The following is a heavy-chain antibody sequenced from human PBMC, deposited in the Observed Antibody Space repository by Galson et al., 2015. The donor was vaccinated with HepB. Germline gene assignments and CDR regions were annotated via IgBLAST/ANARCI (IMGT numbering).Heavy chain of an antibody. CDR3: AGPYYYYDSSGHYGHYFDY. CDR1: GYTFTSYY. Sequence: SVKVSCKASGYTFTSYYMHWVRQAPGQGLEWMGIINPSGGSTSYAQKFQGRVTMTRDTSTSTVYMELSSLRSEDTAVYYCAGPYYYYDSSGHYGHYFDYWGQGTLVTVSS. CDR2: INPSGGST. J-gene: IGHJ4*02. D-gene: IGHD3-22*01. V-gene: IGHV1-46*01.